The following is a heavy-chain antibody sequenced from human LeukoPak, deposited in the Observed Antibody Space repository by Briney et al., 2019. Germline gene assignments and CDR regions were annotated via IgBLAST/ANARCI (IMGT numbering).Heavy chain of an antibody. D-gene: IGHD5-24*01. CDR3: ARARRDGYNYFDY. V-gene: IGHV4-59*06. CDR1: GGSISSYY. J-gene: IGHJ4*02. Sequence: SETLSLTCTVSGGSISSYYWSWIRQHPGKGLEWIGYIYYSGSTYYNPSLKSRVTISGDTSKNQFSLKLSSVTAADTAVYYCARARRDGYNYFDYWGQGTLVTVSS. CDR2: IYYSGST.